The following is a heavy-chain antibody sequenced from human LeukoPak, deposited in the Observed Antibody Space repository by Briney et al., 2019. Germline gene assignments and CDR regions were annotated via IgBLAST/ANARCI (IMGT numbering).Heavy chain of an antibody. D-gene: IGHD3-10*01. CDR2: ISGYNGDT. J-gene: IGHJ3*02. CDR1: GYTFTHYG. CDR3: ARSYGSGRWALGI. Sequence: ASVKVSCKASGYTFTHYGISWVRQAPGQGLEWMGWISGYNGDTKYAQKVQGRVTMTTDTSTTTAYMEVRSLSSDDTAVYCCARSYGSGRWALGIWGQGTTLTVSS. V-gene: IGHV1-18*04.